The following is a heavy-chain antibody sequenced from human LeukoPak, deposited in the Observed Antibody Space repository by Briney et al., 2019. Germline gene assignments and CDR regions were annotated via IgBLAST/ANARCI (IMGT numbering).Heavy chain of an antibody. CDR2: INPRSGST. CDR3: AREGDVYKNFDY. Sequence: ASVKVSCKTSRYTFINYFIHWVRQAPGQGLEWMGVINPRSGSTTYAQKFQGRVTMTRDTSTSTVYVELSSLRSEDTVVYYCAREGDVYKNFDYWGQGTLVTVSS. J-gene: IGHJ4*02. V-gene: IGHV1-46*01. CDR1: RYTFINYF. D-gene: IGHD5-24*01.